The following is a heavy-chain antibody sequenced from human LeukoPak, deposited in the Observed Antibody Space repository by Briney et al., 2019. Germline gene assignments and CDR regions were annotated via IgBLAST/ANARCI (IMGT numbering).Heavy chain of an antibody. CDR3: ARESRDGYNYVYYYYMDV. V-gene: IGHV3-30*04. Sequence: GGSLRLSCAASGFTFSSYAMHWVRQAPGKGLEWVAVISYDGSNKYYADSVKGRFTISRDNSKNTLYLQMNSLRAEDTAVYYCARESRDGYNYVYYYYMDVWGKGTTVTVSS. CDR2: ISYDGSNK. J-gene: IGHJ6*03. D-gene: IGHD5-24*01. CDR1: GFTFSSYA.